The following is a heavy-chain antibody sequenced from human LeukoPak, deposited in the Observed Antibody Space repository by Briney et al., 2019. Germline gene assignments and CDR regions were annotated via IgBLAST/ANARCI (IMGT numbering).Heavy chain of an antibody. D-gene: IGHD5-18*01. Sequence: PSETLSLTCNVSGGSISSYYWSWIRQPPGKGLEWIGYTYYSGSTNYNPSLKSRVTISVDTSKNQFSLKLSSVTAADTAVYYCARAYSYGYSYFDYWGQGTLVTVSS. CDR2: TYYSGST. V-gene: IGHV4-59*01. J-gene: IGHJ4*02. CDR1: GGSISSYY. CDR3: ARAYSYGYSYFDY.